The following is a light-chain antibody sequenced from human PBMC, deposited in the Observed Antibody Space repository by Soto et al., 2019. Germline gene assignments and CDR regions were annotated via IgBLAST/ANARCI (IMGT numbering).Light chain of an antibody. CDR1: SSSIGNNY. J-gene: IGLJ3*02. CDR3: GTWDSSLGVRV. CDR2: END. Sequence: QSVLTQPPSVSAAPGQTVTLSCSGSSSSIGNNYVSWYQQLPGTVPKLLIYENDKRPSGIPARFSGSKSGTSATLAITGLQTGDEADYYCGTWDSSLGVRVFGGGTKVTVL. V-gene: IGLV1-51*02.